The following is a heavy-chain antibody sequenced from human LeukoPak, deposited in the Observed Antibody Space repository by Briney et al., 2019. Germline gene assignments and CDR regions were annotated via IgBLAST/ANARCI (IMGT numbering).Heavy chain of an antibody. J-gene: IGHJ4*02. V-gene: IGHV1-8*01. CDR1: GYTFTRYD. D-gene: IGHD3-9*01. CDR3: ARDVRYFDWFFDY. Sequence: GASVKVSCTASGYTFTRYDINWVRQATGQGLEWMGWINLNSGNTGYAQKLQGRVTMTTDTSTSTAYMELRSLRSDDTAVYYCARDVRYFDWFFDYWGQGTLVTVSS. CDR2: INLNSGNT.